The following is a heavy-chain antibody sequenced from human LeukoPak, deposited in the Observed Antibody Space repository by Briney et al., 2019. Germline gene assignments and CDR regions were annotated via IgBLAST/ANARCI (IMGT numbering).Heavy chain of an antibody. Sequence: SETLSLTCTVSDYSISSGYCWGWIRQPAGEGLEWIGRIYTSGSTNYNPSLKSRVTISVDTSKNQFSLKLSSVTAADTAVYYCARDMSYGDYYFDYWGQGTLVTVSS. V-gene: IGHV4-61*02. J-gene: IGHJ4*02. CDR3: ARDMSYGDYYFDY. CDR2: IYTSGST. CDR1: DYSISSGYC. D-gene: IGHD4-17*01.